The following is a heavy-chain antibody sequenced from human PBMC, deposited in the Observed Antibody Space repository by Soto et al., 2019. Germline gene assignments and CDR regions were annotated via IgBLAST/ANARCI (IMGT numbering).Heavy chain of an antibody. V-gene: IGHV3-23*01. CDR2: FRTGGDDGTT. CDR1: GFTFSSYC. D-gene: IGHD3-22*01. CDR3: AKAVTYYYDSSDYPDAIDI. Sequence: PGGSLRLSCAASGFTFSSYCMSWVRQAPGKGLEWVSGFRTGGDDGTTYYADSGKGRFTISRDNSKNTLYRQRNSPRAQDTAVYYCAKAVTYYYDSSDYPDAIDIWGQGTMVTVSS. J-gene: IGHJ3*02.